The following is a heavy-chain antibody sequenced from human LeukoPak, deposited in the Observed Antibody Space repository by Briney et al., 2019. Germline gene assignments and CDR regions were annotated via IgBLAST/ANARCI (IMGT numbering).Heavy chain of an antibody. J-gene: IGHJ4*02. CDR1: GFTFSSYG. CDR3: ARGFGEPMGDGDY. D-gene: IGHD3-10*01. CDR2: IWYDGSNK. Sequence: GGSLRLSCAASGFTFSSYGMHWVRQAPGKGLEWVAVIWYDGSNKYYADSVKGRFTISRDNSKNTLYLQMNSLRAEDTAVYYCARGFGEPMGDGDYWGQGTLVTVSS. V-gene: IGHV3-33*01.